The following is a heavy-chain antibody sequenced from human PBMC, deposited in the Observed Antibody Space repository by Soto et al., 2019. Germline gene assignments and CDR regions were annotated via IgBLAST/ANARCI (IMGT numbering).Heavy chain of an antibody. D-gene: IGHD1-1*01. V-gene: IGHV1-8*01. CDR1: GYTFTSYD. Sequence: QVQLVQSGAEVKKPGASVKVSCKASGYTFTSYDINWVRQATGQGLEWMGWMNPNSGNTGYAQKFQGRVTMTRNTSISTAYMELSSLRSEDTAVYYCASVRNPHRYYYYGMDVWCQGTTVTVSS. J-gene: IGHJ6*02. CDR2: MNPNSGNT. CDR3: ASVRNPHRYYYYGMDV.